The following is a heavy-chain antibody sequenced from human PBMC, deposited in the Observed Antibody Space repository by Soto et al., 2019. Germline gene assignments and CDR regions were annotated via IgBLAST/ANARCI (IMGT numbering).Heavy chain of an antibody. J-gene: IGHJ3*02. CDR1: GFTFSSYS. V-gene: IGHV3-21*01. CDR2: ISSSSSYI. CDR3: ARAQKITIFGGAAGSGSYYAFDI. Sequence: GGSLRLSCAASGFTFSSYSMNWVRQAPGKGLEWVSSISSSSSYIYYADSVKGRFTISRDNAKNSLYLKMNSLRAEDTAVYYCARAQKITIFGGAAGSGSYYAFDIWGQGTMVTVSS. D-gene: IGHD3-10*01.